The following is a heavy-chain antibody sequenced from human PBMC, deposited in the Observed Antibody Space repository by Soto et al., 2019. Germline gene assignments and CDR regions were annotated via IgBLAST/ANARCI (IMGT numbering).Heavy chain of an antibody. J-gene: IGHJ6*02. CDR3: AKGVGELSFIGNYYYYGMDV. Sequence: QVQLVESGGGVVQPGRSLRLSCAASGFTFSSYGMHWVRQAPGKGLEWVAVIWYDGSNKYYADSVKGRFTISRDNSKNTLYLQMNSLRAEDTAVYYCAKGVGELSFIGNYYYYGMDVWGQGTTVTVSS. CDR1: GFTFSSYG. D-gene: IGHD3-16*01. CDR2: IWYDGSNK. V-gene: IGHV3-33*06.